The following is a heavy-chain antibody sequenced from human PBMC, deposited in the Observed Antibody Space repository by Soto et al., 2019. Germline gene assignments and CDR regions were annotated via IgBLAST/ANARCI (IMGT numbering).Heavy chain of an antibody. CDR3: ARAKGHNWNVNDAFDI. J-gene: IGHJ3*02. D-gene: IGHD1-20*01. CDR2: IIPILGIA. CDR1: GGTFSSYT. Sequence: QVQLVQSGAEVQKPGSSVKVSCKASGGTFSSYTISWVRQAPGQGLEWMGRIIPILGIANYAQKFQGRVTITAEKSTSTAYMELSSLRSEDTAVYYCARAKGHNWNVNDAFDIWGQGTMVTVSS. V-gene: IGHV1-69*02.